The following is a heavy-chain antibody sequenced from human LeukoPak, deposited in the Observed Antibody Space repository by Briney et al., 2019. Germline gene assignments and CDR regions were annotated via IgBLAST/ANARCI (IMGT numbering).Heavy chain of an antibody. D-gene: IGHD5-12*01. CDR3: GAGGSFDY. CDR2: ISYDGSNK. Sequence: PGRSLRLSCAASGFTFSSYAMHWVRQAPGKGLKWVAVISYDGSNKYYADSVKGRFTISRDNSKNTLYLQMNSLRAEDTAVYYCGAGGSFDYWGQGTLVTVSS. V-gene: IGHV3-30-3*01. J-gene: IGHJ4*02. CDR1: GFTFSSYA.